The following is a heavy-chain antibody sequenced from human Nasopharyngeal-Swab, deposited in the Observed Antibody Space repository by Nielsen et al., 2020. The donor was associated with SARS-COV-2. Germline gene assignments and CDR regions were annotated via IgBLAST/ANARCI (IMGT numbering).Heavy chain of an antibody. V-gene: IGHV1-69*13. Sequence: SVKVSCKASGGTFISYAISWVRQAPAQGLEWMGGIIPIFGTANYAQKFQGRVTITADESTSTAYMELSSLRSEDTAVYYCARIMVRGVIISGYYYGMDVWGQGTTVTVSS. CDR2: IIPIFGTA. J-gene: IGHJ6*02. CDR3: ARIMVRGVIISGYYYGMDV. D-gene: IGHD3-10*01. CDR1: GGTFISYA.